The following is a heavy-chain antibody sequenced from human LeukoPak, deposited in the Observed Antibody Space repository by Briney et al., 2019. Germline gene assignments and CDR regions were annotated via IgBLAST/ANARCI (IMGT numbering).Heavy chain of an antibody. CDR1: GFTFSSYG. Sequence: GGSLRLSCAASGFTFSSYGMHWVRQAPGKGLEWVAFIRYDGSNKYYADSVKGRFTISRDNSKNTLYLQTNSLRTEDTAVYYCASDGGVIVTIDYWGQGTLVTVSS. V-gene: IGHV3-30*02. J-gene: IGHJ4*02. CDR3: ASDGGVIVTIDY. D-gene: IGHD3-16*02. CDR2: IRYDGSNK.